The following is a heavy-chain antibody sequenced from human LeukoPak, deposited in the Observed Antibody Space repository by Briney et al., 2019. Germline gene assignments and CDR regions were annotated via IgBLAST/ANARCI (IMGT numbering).Heavy chain of an antibody. D-gene: IGHD2-15*01. CDR2: IYPGDSDT. CDR3: ASRYCSGGTCYLN. V-gene: IGHV5-51*01. Sequence: GESLKISCKGSGYRFTSYWIGWVRPMAGKGLEWMGIIYPGDSDTRYSPSFQGQVTISADKSISTAYLQWSSLKASDTAMYYCASRYCSGGTCYLNWGQGTLVTVSS. J-gene: IGHJ4*02. CDR1: GYRFTSYW.